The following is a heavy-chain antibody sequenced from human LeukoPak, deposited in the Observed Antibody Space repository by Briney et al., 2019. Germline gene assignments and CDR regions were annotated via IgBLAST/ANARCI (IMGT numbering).Heavy chain of an antibody. CDR2: IKEDGTHK. CDR3: AREGDVLLWFGELYPYFDY. J-gene: IGHJ4*02. D-gene: IGHD3-10*01. Sequence: GGSLRLSCAASGFTFSSYWMSWVRQAPGKGLEWAANIKEDGTHKYYVGSVRGRFTISRDNAKNSLYLQMNSLRAEDTAVYYCAREGDVLLWFGELYPYFDYWGQGTLVTVSS. V-gene: IGHV3-7*01. CDR1: GFTFSSYW.